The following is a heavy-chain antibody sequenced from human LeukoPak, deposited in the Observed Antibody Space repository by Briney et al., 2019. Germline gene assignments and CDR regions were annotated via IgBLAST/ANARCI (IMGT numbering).Heavy chain of an antibody. J-gene: IGHJ4*02. CDR2: ISYDGNNK. V-gene: IGHV3-30-3*01. CDR3: VRGVTIYDSSGYFDY. D-gene: IGHD3-22*01. CDR1: GFSFSVCA. Sequence: GRSLRLSCAASGFSFSVCAMHWVRQAPGKGLEWVATISYDGNNKHYTDSVDGRFTISRDNSKNTLYLQMNTLRVEETAMYYCVRGVTIYDSSGYFDYWGQGNLVTVSS.